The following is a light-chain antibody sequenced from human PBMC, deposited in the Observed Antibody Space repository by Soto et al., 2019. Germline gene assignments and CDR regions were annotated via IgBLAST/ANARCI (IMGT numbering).Light chain of an antibody. CDR2: DVR. V-gene: IGLV2-14*01. CDR1: SSDVGGYNF. Sequence: SVLTQPASVSGSPGQSITISCTGTSSDVGGYNFVSWYQQHPGKAPKLMIYDVRNRPSGVSNRFPGSKSVNTASLTISGLQAEDEADYYCSSYTSISTYVFGTGTKVTVL. CDR3: SSYTSISTYV. J-gene: IGLJ1*01.